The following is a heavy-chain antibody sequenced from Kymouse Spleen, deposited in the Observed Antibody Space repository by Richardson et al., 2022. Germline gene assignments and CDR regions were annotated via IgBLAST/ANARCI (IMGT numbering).Heavy chain of an antibody. CDR1: GFTVSSNY. CDR2: IYSGGST. D-gene: IGHD6-6*01. J-gene: IGHJ6*02. V-gene: IGHV3-53*01. Sequence: EVQLVESGGGLIQPGGSLRLSCAASGFTVSSNYMSWVRQAPGKGLEWVSVIYSGGSTYYADSVKGRFTISRDNSKNTLYLQMNSLRAEDTAVYYCAREGSSSSPYYYYYGMDVWGQGTTVTVSS. CDR3: AREGSSSSPYYYYYGMDV.